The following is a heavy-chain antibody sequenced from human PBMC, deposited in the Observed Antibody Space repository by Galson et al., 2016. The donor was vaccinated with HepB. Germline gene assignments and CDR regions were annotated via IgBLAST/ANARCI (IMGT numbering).Heavy chain of an antibody. V-gene: IGHV4-59*02. D-gene: IGHD3-3*01. J-gene: IGHJ6*02. CDR2: LYYTPTF. CDR3: ARAPYYESGRLDV. CDR1: ADSVSSPS. Sequence: ETLFPTCSVPADSVSSPSLSWHPQPPGNALDRTGYLYYTPTFAYIPSLKSRATISLARSKNLLSLSLGSVTVAATAVYYCARAPYYESGRLDVWGQGTTVAVSS.